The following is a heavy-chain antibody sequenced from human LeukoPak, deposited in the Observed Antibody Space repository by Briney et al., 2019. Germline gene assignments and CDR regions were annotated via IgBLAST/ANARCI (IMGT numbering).Heavy chain of an antibody. Sequence: GSSVKVSCKASGGTFSSYAISWVRQAPGQGLGWMGGIIPIFGTANYAQKFQGRVTITADESTSTAYMELSSLRSEDTAVYYCARWVGYCSSTSCDWFDPWGQGTLVTVSS. V-gene: IGHV1-69*01. CDR3: ARWVGYCSSTSCDWFDP. D-gene: IGHD2-2*01. CDR2: IIPIFGTA. CDR1: GGTFSSYA. J-gene: IGHJ5*02.